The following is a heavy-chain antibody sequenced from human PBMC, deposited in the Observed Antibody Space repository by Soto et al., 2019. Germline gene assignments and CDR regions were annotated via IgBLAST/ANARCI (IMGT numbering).Heavy chain of an antibody. CDR2: INAGNGNT. Sequence: ASVKVSCKAAGYTFTSYAMHWVRQAPGQRLEWMGWINAGNGNTKYSQKFQGSVTITRDTSASTAYMELSSLRSEDTAVYYCARIGWVWFFGVFTKPGMEVWGQGASETVSS. V-gene: IGHV1-3*01. CDR3: ARIGWVWFFGVFTKPGMEV. D-gene: IGHD3-3*01. J-gene: IGHJ6*02. CDR1: GYTFTSYA.